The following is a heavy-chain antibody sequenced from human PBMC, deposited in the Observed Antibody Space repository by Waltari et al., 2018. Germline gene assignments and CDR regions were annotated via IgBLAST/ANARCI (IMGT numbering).Heavy chain of an antibody. V-gene: IGHV1-69-2*01. CDR3: ATALGDSSSASRPFDF. D-gene: IGHD6-19*01. Sequence: EVQLLQSGAELKEPGTTVRISCKVSGYTFSYYYMHWVQQAPGKGLRWMGLVDPEDGETIYADNFQGRVTISADTSTDTAFMELSSLRSEDTAVFYCATALGDSSSASRPFDFWGQGTMITVSS. J-gene: IGHJ3*01. CDR1: GYTFSYYY. CDR2: VDPEDGET.